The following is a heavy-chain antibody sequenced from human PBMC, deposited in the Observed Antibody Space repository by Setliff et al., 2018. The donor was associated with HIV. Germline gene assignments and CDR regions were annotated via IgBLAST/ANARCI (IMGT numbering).Heavy chain of an antibody. D-gene: IGHD6-19*01. CDR2: IKSKTDGGTT. Sequence: LRLSCAASGFSFSDAWMKWVRQAPGKGLEWVGRIKSKTDGGTTDYAAPVKGRFTISRDDSKNTVYLQMNSLRAEDTAVYYCAKTSGWTTIDYWGQGTLVTVSS. CDR1: GFSFSDAW. V-gene: IGHV3-15*07. J-gene: IGHJ4*02. CDR3: AKTSGWTTIDY.